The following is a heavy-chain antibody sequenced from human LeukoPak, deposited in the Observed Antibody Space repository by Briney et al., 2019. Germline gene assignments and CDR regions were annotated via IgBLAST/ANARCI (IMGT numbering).Heavy chain of an antibody. Sequence: GGSLRLSCAASGFTFSSYSMNWVRQAPGKGLEWVSFITSSSTYIYYADSVQGRFTISRDNAKNSLYLQMNSLRAEDTAVYYCARAIAAVAAAGKTGAFDIWGQGTMVAVSS. J-gene: IGHJ3*02. V-gene: IGHV3-21*01. CDR3: ARAIAAVAAAGKTGAFDI. D-gene: IGHD6-13*01. CDR1: GFTFSSYS. CDR2: ITSSSTYI.